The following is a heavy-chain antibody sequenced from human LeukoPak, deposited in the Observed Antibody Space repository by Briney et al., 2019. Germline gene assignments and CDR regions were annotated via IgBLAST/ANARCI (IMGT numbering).Heavy chain of an antibody. CDR2: IYPGDSDT. J-gene: IGHJ3*01. Sequence: GESLKISCKGSGYSFTSYWIGWVRQTPGKGLEWMGIIYPGDSDTRYSPSFQGQVTISADKSISTAYLQWSSLKASDTAMYYCAIQQQFCSGGNCYSLNAFALWGQGTVVTVSS. CDR1: GYSFTSYW. D-gene: IGHD2-15*01. V-gene: IGHV5-51*01. CDR3: AIQQQFCSGGNCYSLNAFAL.